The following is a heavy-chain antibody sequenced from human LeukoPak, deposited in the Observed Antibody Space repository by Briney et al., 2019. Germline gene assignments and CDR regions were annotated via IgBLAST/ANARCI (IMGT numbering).Heavy chain of an antibody. CDR1: GGSISSGNYW. CDR3: ARGFDYGDYRFDP. D-gene: IGHD4-17*01. V-gene: IGHV4-61*02. J-gene: IGHJ5*02. Sequence: PSQTLSLTCTVSGGSISSGNYWWNWIRQPAGKGLEWIGRIYTGGSTNYNPSLKSRVTISMDTSKNQFSLKLTSVTAADTAVYFCARGFDYGDYRFDPWGQGSLVTVSS. CDR2: IYTGGST.